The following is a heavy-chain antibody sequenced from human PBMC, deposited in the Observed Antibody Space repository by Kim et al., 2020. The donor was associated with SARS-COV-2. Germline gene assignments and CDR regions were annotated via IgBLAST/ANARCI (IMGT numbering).Heavy chain of an antibody. Sequence: ASVKVSCKASGYIFTRYTIYWVRQARGQRPECMGWINAGNSNTKYSQNFQGRVTITRDTSANTAFMELSNLRSEDTAIYYCARDRGHTSSWRGDFDLWGQGTLVTVSS. V-gene: IGHV1-3*01. D-gene: IGHD6-13*01. J-gene: IGHJ4*02. CDR1: GYIFTRYT. CDR3: ARDRGHTSSWRGDFDL. CDR2: INAGNSNT.